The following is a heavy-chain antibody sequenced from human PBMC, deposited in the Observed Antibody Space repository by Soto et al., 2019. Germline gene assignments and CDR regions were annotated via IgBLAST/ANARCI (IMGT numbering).Heavy chain of an antibody. J-gene: IGHJ6*02. CDR3: ARSDIVLVPPQGNYYYYGMDV. D-gene: IGHD2-2*01. Sequence: GESRKISCKGSGYSFTSYWVGWVRQMPGKGLEWMGIIYPGDSDTRYSPSFQGQVTISADKSISTAYLQWSSLKASDTAMYYCARSDIVLVPPQGNYYYYGMDVWGHGTTVTVSS. CDR1: GYSFTSYW. V-gene: IGHV5-51*01. CDR2: IYPGDSDT.